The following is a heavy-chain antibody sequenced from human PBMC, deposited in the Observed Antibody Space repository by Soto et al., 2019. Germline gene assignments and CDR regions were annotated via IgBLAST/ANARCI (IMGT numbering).Heavy chain of an antibody. CDR1: GGSISSDH. V-gene: IGHV4-59*08. J-gene: IGHJ3*02. CDR3: ARHGDSGYDGTFDI. CDR2: FSNSGST. Sequence: QVQLQESGPGLVKPSETLSLSCTVSGGSISSDHWSWIRQPPGKGLEWIAYFSNSGSTNYNPSLKSRVTISVDTSKKQLSLNLRSVTAADTAVYYCARHGDSGYDGTFDIWGQGTMVTVSS. D-gene: IGHD5-12*01.